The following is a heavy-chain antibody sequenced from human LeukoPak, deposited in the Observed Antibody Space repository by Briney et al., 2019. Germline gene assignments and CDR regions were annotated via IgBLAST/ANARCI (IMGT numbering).Heavy chain of an antibody. CDR2: IIPIFGTA. CDR3: ARSDFYYDILTGYYKCNWFDP. D-gene: IGHD3-9*01. V-gene: IGHV1-69*06. CDR1: GGTFTIYA. J-gene: IGHJ5*02. Sequence: SVTVSFTASGGTFTIYAISWVRQAPGQGLEWMGGIIPIFGTANYSQEVQGRVTITADKSTSTDYMELRRLRSDHTAVYYSARSDFYYDILTGYYKCNWFDPEGQGTVVTVSS.